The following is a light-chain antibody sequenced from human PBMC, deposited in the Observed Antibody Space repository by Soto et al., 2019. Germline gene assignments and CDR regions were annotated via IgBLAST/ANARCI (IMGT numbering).Light chain of an antibody. V-gene: IGKV3-15*01. J-gene: IGKJ1*01. CDR2: GAS. Sequence: EVVLTQSPATLSVSPGDRATLSCRASQSVSRNLAWYQQKPGQAPRLLIYGASIRATDIPARFIGSGSGTEFTLTISSLQSEDFAVYYCQQYINWPRTFGQGTKVGVK. CDR1: QSVSRN. CDR3: QQYINWPRT.